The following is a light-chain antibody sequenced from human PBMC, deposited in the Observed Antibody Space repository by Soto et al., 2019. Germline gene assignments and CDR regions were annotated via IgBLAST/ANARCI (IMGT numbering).Light chain of an antibody. CDR3: QQSYTTASIT. CDR2: AAS. Sequence: DIQMTQSPSSLSASVGDRVTITCRASQSISRNLNWYQHKPGKAPKLLIYAASSLQNGVPSRFRGGGSGTEFALSLSSLQPEDFGTYYCQQSYTTASITFGQGTRLEIK. CDR1: QSISRN. J-gene: IGKJ5*01. V-gene: IGKV1-39*01.